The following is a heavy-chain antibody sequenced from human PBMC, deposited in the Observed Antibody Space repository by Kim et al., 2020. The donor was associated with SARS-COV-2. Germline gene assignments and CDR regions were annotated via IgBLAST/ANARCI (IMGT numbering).Heavy chain of an antibody. D-gene: IGHD2-15*01. V-gene: IGHV3-23*01. CDR2: ISGSGGST. J-gene: IGHJ4*02. CDR3: AKRVRGGSCQDCFDY. CDR1: GFTFSSYA. Sequence: GGSLRLSCAASGFTFSSYAMSWVRQAPGKGLEWVSAISGSGGSTYYADSVKGRFTISRDNSKNTLYLQMNSLRAEDTAVYYCAKRVRGGSCQDCFDYWGQGTLVTVSS.